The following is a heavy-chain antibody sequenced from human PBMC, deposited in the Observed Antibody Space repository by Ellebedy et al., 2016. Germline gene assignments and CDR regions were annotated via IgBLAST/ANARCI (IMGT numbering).Heavy chain of an antibody. J-gene: IGHJ4*02. CDR1: GFTFSNYF. Sequence: GGSLRLXCATSGFTFSNYFMTWIRQAPGKGLEWVATISAGGDNTFFADSVKGRFTISRDNSKKTLYLQMNNLRVEDTALYYCRQGHYFDQWGQGALVTVSS. CDR3: RQGHYFDQ. V-gene: IGHV3-23*01. CDR2: ISAGGDNT.